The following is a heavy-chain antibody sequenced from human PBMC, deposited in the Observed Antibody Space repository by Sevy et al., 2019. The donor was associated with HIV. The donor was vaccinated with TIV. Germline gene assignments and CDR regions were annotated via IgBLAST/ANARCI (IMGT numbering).Heavy chain of an antibody. D-gene: IGHD2-8*01. CDR1: GGTFSSYA. V-gene: IGHV1-69*06. CDR3: AVGYCTNGVCYSSDY. Sequence: ASVKVSCKASGGTFSSYAISWVRQAPGQGLEWMGGIIPIFGTANYAQKFQGRVTITADKSTCTAYMELSSLRSEDTAVYYCAVGYCTNGVCYSSDYWGQGTLVTVSS. J-gene: IGHJ4*02. CDR2: IIPIFGTA.